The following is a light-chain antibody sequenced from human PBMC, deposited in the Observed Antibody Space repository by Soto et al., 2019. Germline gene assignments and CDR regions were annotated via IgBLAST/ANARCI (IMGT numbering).Light chain of an antibody. CDR3: QQRSTSMT. CDR2: DAS. J-gene: IGKJ3*01. CDR1: QSVTKY. Sequence: EIVLTQSPGTLSLSPGERATLSCRASQSVTKYLAWYQQRPGQAPRLLIYDASKRAPGIPARFSGSGFGTDFSLTISSLEPEDFAVYYCQQRSTSMTFGPGTKVDI. V-gene: IGKV3-11*01.